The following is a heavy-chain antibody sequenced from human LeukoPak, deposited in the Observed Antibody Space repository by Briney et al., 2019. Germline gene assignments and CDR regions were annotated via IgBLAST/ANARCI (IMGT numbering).Heavy chain of an antibody. CDR1: GFTFSSYA. Sequence: PGGSLRLSCAGSGFTFSSYAMSWVRQAPGKGLEGVSAISGSGGSTYYADSVKGRFTISRDNSENTLYLQMNSLRAEDTAVYYCAKVGYQLPHRAPFDYWGQGTLVTVSS. CDR2: ISGSGGST. CDR3: AKVGYQLPHRAPFDY. D-gene: IGHD2-2*01. J-gene: IGHJ4*02. V-gene: IGHV3-23*01.